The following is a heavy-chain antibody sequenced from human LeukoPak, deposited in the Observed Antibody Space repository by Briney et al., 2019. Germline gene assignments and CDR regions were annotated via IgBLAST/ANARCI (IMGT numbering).Heavy chain of an antibody. CDR2: INHSGST. Sequence: SETLSLTCAVYGGSFSGYYWSWIRQPPGKGLEWIGEINHSGSTNHNPSLKSRVTISVDTSKNQFSLKLSSVTAADTAVYYCATSHYYGSGEKRYWGQGTLVTVSS. CDR1: GGSFSGYY. D-gene: IGHD3-10*01. CDR3: ATSHYYGSGEKRY. J-gene: IGHJ4*02. V-gene: IGHV4-34*01.